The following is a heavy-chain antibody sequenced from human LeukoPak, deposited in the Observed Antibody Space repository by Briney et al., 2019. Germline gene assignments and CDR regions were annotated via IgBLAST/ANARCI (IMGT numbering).Heavy chain of an antibody. Sequence: GGSLRLSCVASGFTFTTYAMHWVRQAPGKGLEWVAVTSYDGSNKHYADSVKGRFTISRDNSKNTLYLQVNSLRAEDTGAYYCARDSSTSIFSLNTFDIWGQGTKVTVSS. V-gene: IGHV3-30*04. D-gene: IGHD2-2*01. J-gene: IGHJ3*02. CDR3: ARDSSTSIFSLNTFDI. CDR2: TSYDGSNK. CDR1: GFTFTTYA.